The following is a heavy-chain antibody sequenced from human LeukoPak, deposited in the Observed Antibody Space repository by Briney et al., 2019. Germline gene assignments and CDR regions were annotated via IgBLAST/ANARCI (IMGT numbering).Heavy chain of an antibody. V-gene: IGHV3-23*01. CDR3: ARGSTRAFDV. Sequence: GGSLRLSCAASGFTFSSYAMSWVRQAPGKGLEWVSAISGSGGSTYYADSVKGRFTISSDNVKKSLYLQMNSLRADDTAVYYCARGSTRAFDVWGQGTMVTVSS. J-gene: IGHJ3*01. CDR2: ISGSGGST. CDR1: GFTFSSYA.